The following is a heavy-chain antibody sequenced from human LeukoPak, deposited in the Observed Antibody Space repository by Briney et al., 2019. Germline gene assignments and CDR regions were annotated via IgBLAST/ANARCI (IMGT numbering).Heavy chain of an antibody. CDR3: ARGPSRRYDFWSGYQFRRGDCYCFDY. V-gene: IGHV1-8*01. CDR1: GYTFTSYD. D-gene: IGHD3-3*01. Sequence: GASVKVSCKASGYTFTSYDINWVRQATGQGLEWMGWMNPNSGNTGYAQKFQGRVTMTRNTSISTAYMELSSLRSEDTAVYYCARGPSRRYDFWSGYQFRRGDCYCFDYWGQGTLVTVSS. J-gene: IGHJ4*02. CDR2: MNPNSGNT.